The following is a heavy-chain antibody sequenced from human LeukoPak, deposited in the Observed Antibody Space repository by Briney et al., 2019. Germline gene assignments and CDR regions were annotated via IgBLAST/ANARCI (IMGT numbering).Heavy chain of an antibody. CDR3: TRLPSYCSSTSCYSRGAFDI. D-gene: IGHD2-2*02. V-gene: IGHV3-73*01. J-gene: IGHJ3*02. CDR1: GFTFSGSA. CDR2: IRSKANSYAT. Sequence: GGSLRLSCAASGFTFSGSAMHWVRQASGKGLEWVGRIRSKANSYATAYAASVKGRFTISRDDSKNTAYLQMNSLKTEDTAVYYCTRLPSYCSSTSCYSRGAFDIWGQGTMVTVSS.